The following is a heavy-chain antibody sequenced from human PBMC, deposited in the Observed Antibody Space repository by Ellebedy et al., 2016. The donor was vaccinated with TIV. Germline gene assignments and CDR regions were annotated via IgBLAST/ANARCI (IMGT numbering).Heavy chain of an antibody. V-gene: IGHV3-69-1*01. Sequence: PGGSLRLSCAASGFTFNSYSMNWVRQAPGKGLEWISYISKSDTTYYADSVRGRFTISKDNAKNSLYLQMNSLRGEDTAVYYCARCVVAHAAFDIWGQGTMVTVSS. CDR2: ISKSDTT. CDR1: GFTFNSYS. J-gene: IGHJ3*02. CDR3: ARCVVAHAAFDI. D-gene: IGHD2-15*01.